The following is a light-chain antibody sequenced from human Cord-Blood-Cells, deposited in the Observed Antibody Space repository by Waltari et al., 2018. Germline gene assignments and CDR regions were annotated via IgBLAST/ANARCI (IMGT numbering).Light chain of an antibody. CDR1: SSDVGGYNY. V-gene: IGLV2-14*01. CDR3: SSYTSSSTNWV. Sequence: QSALTQPASASGSPGQSITISCTGTSSDVGGYNYVSWYQQHPGKAPKLMIYDVSNRPSGVSNRFSGSKSGNTASLTISGLQAEDEADYYCSSYTSSSTNWVFGGGTKLTVL. J-gene: IGLJ3*02. CDR2: DVS.